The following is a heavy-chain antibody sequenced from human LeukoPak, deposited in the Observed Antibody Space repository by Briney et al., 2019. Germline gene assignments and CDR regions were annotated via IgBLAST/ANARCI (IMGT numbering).Heavy chain of an antibody. V-gene: IGHV3-7*03. CDR2: IKQDGSEK. J-gene: IGHJ3*02. D-gene: IGHD3-10*01. Sequence: GGSLRLSCAASGFTFSSYWMSWVRQAPGKGLEWVANIKQDGSEKYYVDSVKGRFTISRDNAKNSLYLQMNSLRAEDTALYYCAKALISGTQGAFDIWGQGTMVTVSS. CDR3: AKALISGTQGAFDI. CDR1: GFTFSSYW.